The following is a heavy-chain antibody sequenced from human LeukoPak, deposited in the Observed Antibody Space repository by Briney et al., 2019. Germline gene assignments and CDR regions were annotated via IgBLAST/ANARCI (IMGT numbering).Heavy chain of an antibody. CDR3: ARTYYYDSSGYLNHWFDP. CDR2: IYDIGST. V-gene: IGHV4-59*08. D-gene: IGHD3-22*01. J-gene: IGHJ5*02. CDR1: GGSVSSYY. Sequence: NPSETLSLTCTVSGGSVSSYYWSWIRQPPGKGLEWIGYIYDIGSTKYNPSLKSRVTMSVDTSKNQFSLKLSSVTAADTAVYHCARTYYYDSSGYLNHWFDPWGQGTLVTVSS.